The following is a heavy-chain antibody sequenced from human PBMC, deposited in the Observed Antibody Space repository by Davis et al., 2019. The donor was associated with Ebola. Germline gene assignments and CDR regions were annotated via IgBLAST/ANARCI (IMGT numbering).Heavy chain of an antibody. CDR2: ISSGSDYI. D-gene: IGHD2/OR15-2a*01. CDR1: GFSFSGYT. Sequence: GESLKISCAASGFSFSGYTMNWVRQAPGKGLEWVSYISSGSDYIYYADSVKGRYTISRDNAKNSLYLQMNSLRADDTAVYYCVRDVTIWGQGTMVTVSS. CDR3: VRDVTI. V-gene: IGHV3-21*01. J-gene: IGHJ3*02.